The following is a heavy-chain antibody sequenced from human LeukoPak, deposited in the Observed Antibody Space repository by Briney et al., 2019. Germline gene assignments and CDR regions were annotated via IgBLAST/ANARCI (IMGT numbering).Heavy chain of an antibody. J-gene: IGHJ2*01. CDR3: ARGIVGSSSWYWYFDL. CDR1: GFTFSSYS. V-gene: IGHV3-21*01. CDR2: ISSSSSYI. D-gene: IGHD6-13*01. Sequence: GGSLRLSCAASGFTFSSYSMNWVRQAPGKGLEWVSSISSSSSYIYYADSVKGRFTISRDNAKNSLYLQMNSLRAEDTAVYYCARGIVGSSSWYWYFDLWGRGTLVTVSS.